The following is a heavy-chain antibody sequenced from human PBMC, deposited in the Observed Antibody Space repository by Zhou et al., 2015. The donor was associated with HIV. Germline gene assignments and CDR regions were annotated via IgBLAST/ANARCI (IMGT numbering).Heavy chain of an antibody. Sequence: QVQLVESGGGLVKPGGSLRLSCAASGFAFGDYFMTWIRQTPGKGLEWISYISSSGSTMFYADSVKGRLTISRDNGKNSMSLQMNGLVADDSALYYCARGTQWLAFNLWGPGTLVTVSS. J-gene: IGHJ4*03. D-gene: IGHD6-19*01. CDR2: ISSSGSTM. CDR1: GFAFGDYF. V-gene: IGHV3-11*01. CDR3: ARGTQWLAFNL.